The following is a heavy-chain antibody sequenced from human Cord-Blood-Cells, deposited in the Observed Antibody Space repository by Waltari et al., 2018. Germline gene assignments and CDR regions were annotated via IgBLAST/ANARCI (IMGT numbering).Heavy chain of an antibody. D-gene: IGHD3-22*01. CDR1: GGSFSGYY. CDR2: INHSGST. V-gene: IGHV4-34*01. J-gene: IGHJ6*02. CDR3: AREGGRNYYDSSGYYYYYGMDV. Sequence: QVQLQQWGAGLLKPSETLSLTCAVYGGSFSGYYWSWIRLPPGKGREWFGEINHSGSTNYNPSLKSRVTISVDTSKNQFSLKLSSVTAADTAVYYCAREGGRNYYDSSGYYYYYGMDVWGQGTTVTVSS.